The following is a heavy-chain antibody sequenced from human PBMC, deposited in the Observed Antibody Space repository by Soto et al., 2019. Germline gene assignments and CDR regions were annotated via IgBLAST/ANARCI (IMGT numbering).Heavy chain of an antibody. J-gene: IGHJ6*02. CDR3: ARDLSRYCTNGVCYPPSYYYSGMDV. D-gene: IGHD2-8*01. CDR2: INAGNGNT. Sequence: ASVNVSCKASGYTFTSYAMHWVRQAPGQRLEWMGWINAGNGNTKYSQKFQGRVTITRDTSASTAYMELSSLRSEDTAVYYCARDLSRYCTNGVCYPPSYYYSGMDVWGQGTTVTVSS. V-gene: IGHV1-3*01. CDR1: GYTFTSYA.